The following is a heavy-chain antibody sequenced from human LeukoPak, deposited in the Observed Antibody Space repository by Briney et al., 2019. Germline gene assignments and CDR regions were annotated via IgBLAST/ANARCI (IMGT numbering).Heavy chain of an antibody. J-gene: IGHJ4*02. CDR3: ATADMVRGVTFDY. CDR1: GYTLTELS. V-gene: IGHV1-24*01. D-gene: IGHD3-10*01. CDR2: FESEDGET. Sequence: ASVKVSCKVSGYTLTELSMHWVRQAPGKGLEWMGGFESEDGETIYAQKFQGRVTMTEDTSTDTAYMELSSLRSEDTAVYYCATADMVRGVTFDYWGQGTLVTVSS.